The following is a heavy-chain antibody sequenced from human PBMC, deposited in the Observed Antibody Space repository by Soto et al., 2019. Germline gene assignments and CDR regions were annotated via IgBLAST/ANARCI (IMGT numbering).Heavy chain of an antibody. J-gene: IGHJ6*02. Sequence: PWGSLRLSCAASGFTFSSYAMHWVRQAPGKGLEWVAVISYDGSNKYYADSVKGRFTISRDNSKNTLYLQMNSLRAEDTAVYYCASFLTYYYGSGSPTDGMDVWGQGTTVTVSS. CDR1: GFTFSSYA. CDR2: ISYDGSNK. D-gene: IGHD3-10*01. CDR3: ASFLTYYYGSGSPTDGMDV. V-gene: IGHV3-30-3*01.